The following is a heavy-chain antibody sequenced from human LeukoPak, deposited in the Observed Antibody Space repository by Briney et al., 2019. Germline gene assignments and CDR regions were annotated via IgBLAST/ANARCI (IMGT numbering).Heavy chain of an antibody. V-gene: IGHV3-33*01. CDR3: ARNQRYFDY. CDR1: GFTFSSYG. CDR2: IWYDGSNK. D-gene: IGHD1-14*01. Sequence: PGRSLRLSCAASGFTFSSYGMHWVRQAPGKGLEWVAVIWYDGSNKFYADSVKGRFTISRDNSKSTLYLQMNSLRAEDTAVYYCARNQRYFDYWGQGTLVTVSS. J-gene: IGHJ4*02.